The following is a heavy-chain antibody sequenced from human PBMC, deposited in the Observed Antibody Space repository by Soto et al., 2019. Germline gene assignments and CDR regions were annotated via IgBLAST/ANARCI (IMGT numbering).Heavy chain of an antibody. CDR2: IIPIFGTA. CDR3: AILPMKTMVVNPRATSSGY. CDR1: GYTFTGYY. D-gene: IGHD2-21*01. V-gene: IGHV1-69*13. J-gene: IGHJ4*02. Sequence: SVKVSCKASGYTFTGYYMHWVRQAPGQGLELMGGIIPIFGTANYAQKFQGRVTITADESTITDYMELSSLRSEDTAGYYCAILPMKTMVVNPRATSSGYWGQET.